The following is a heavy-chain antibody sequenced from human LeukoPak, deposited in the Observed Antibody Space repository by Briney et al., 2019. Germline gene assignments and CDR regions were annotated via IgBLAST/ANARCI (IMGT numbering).Heavy chain of an antibody. D-gene: IGHD3-16*01. Sequence: SETLSLTCTVSGGCLSSRNHYWAWLRQAPGEGLEWFGSIHYTGGTYYNPSLRSRVTIYALTSKTQFPLKLNSVTATYPAEYYCARHVSQGAYYYYFGDVWGKGATVTVSS. J-gene: IGHJ6*04. CDR1: GGCLSSRNHY. V-gene: IGHV4-39*01. CDR2: IHYTGGT. CDR3: ARHVSQGAYYYYFGDV.